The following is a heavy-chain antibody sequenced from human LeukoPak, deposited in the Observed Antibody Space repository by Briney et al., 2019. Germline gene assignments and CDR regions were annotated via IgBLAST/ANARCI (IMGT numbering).Heavy chain of an antibody. V-gene: IGHV1-46*01. CDR2: INPSGGST. CDR3: VRDGAFDI. CDR1: GYTFTSYY. Sequence: ASVKVSCKASGYTFTSYYMHWVRQAPGQGLEWMGIINPSGGSTSYAQKLQGRVTMTRDTSTSTVYMEMSRLRSDDTALYYCVRDGAFDIWGQGTMVTVSS. J-gene: IGHJ3*02.